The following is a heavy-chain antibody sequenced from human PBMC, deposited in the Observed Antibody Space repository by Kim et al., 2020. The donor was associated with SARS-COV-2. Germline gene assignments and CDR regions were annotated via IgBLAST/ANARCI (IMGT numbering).Heavy chain of an antibody. Sequence: ASVKVSCKASEYTNTNYDITWVRQAPGQGLEWLGWISPNTGATLYAQGLTGRIGFTAETSTNTAYLEFRSLTADDTAVYYCATGTFKRPTGGCGHGTQGT. CDR2: ISPNTGAT. CDR1: EYTNTNYD. J-gene: IGHJ4*03. D-gene: IGHD1-1*01. CDR3: ATGTFKRPTGG. V-gene: IGHV1-18*01.